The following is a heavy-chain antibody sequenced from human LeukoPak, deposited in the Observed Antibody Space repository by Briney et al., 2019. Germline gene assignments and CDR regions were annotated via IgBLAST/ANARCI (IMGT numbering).Heavy chain of an antibody. D-gene: IGHD1-26*01. V-gene: IGHV4-39*01. CDR3: ARQGSGNYLSPVNY. J-gene: IGHJ4*02. CDR2: IYYSGST. CDR1: GGSISSNNYY. Sequence: SETLSLSCTVSGGSISSNNYYWGWIRQPPGKGLEWIGTIYYSGSTYYNPSLKSRVTISVDTSKNQFSLKLSSVTAADTAVYYCARQGSGNYLSPVNYWGQGTLVTVSS.